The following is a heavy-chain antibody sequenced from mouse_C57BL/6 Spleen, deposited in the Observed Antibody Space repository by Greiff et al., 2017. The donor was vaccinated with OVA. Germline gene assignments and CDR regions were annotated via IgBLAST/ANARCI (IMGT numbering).Heavy chain of an antibody. CDR3: ARTPLSTVVAYYAMDY. CDR1: GFTFSDYG. J-gene: IGHJ4*01. Sequence: EVKLVESGGGLVKPGGSLKLSCAASGFTFSDYGMHWVRQAPEKGLEWVVYISSGSSTIYYADTVKGRFTISRDNATNTLFLQMTSLRSEDTAMYYCARTPLSTVVAYYAMDYWGQGTSVTVSS. V-gene: IGHV5-17*01. D-gene: IGHD1-1*01. CDR2: ISSGSSTI.